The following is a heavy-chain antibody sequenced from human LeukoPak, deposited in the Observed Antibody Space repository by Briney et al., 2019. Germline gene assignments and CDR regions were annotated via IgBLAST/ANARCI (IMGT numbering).Heavy chain of an antibody. CDR2: IRSKTNSYAT. CDR1: GFTFSGSA. D-gene: IGHD1-1*01. CDR3: TRYNVGFES. V-gene: IGHV3-73*01. Sequence: GGSLRLSCAASGFTFSGSAMHWVRQASGKGLEWVGRIRSKTNSYATSYAASVKGRFALSRDDSKNTAYLQMNSLNTEDAAVYYCTRYNVGFESWGQGTLVTVSS. J-gene: IGHJ4*02.